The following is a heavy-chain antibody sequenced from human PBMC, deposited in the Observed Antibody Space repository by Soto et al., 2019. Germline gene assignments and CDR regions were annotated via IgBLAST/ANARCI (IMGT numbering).Heavy chain of an antibody. J-gene: IGHJ6*02. CDR1: GYSFTNYW. CDR3: AGGGVRGVITRTRDYYGMDV. CDR2: IYPGDSDT. D-gene: IGHD3-10*01. Sequence: HGESLKLSCKGSGYSFTNYWSGWVRQMPGKGLEWMGIIYPGDSDTRYSPSFQGQVTISADKSISTAYLQWSSLKASDTAMYYCAGGGVRGVITRTRDYYGMDVWGQGTTVTVSS. V-gene: IGHV5-51*01.